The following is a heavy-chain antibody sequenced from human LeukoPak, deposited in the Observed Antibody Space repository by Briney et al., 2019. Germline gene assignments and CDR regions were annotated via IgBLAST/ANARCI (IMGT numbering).Heavy chain of an antibody. J-gene: IGHJ4*02. V-gene: IGHV1-69*04. CDR2: IIPILGIA. CDR1: GGTFSSYA. Sequence: SVKVSCKASGGTFSSYAISWVRQAPGQGLEWMGRIIPILGIANYTQKFQGRVTITADKSTSTAYMELSSLRSEDTAVYYCAREARRIQLWFDYWGQGTLVTVSS. D-gene: IGHD5-18*01. CDR3: AREARRIQLWFDY.